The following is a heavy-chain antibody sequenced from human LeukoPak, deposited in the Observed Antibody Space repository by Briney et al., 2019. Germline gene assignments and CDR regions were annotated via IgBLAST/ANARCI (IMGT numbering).Heavy chain of an antibody. CDR2: IKQDGGEK. CDR1: GFTFSSYW. Sequence: GSLRLSCAASGFTFSSYWVSWARQAPGKGLEWVANIKQDGGEKYYVDSVKGRFTISRDNDKNSLFLQMTSLRAEDTAVYYCARVGGRYSPLGYWGQGTLVTVSS. V-gene: IGHV3-7*01. J-gene: IGHJ4*02. CDR3: ARVGGRYSPLGY. D-gene: IGHD3-16*02.